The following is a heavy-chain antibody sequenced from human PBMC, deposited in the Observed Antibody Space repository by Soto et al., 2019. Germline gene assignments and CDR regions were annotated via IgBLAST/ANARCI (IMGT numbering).Heavy chain of an antibody. V-gene: IGHV5-51*01. CDR2: IYPGDSDT. CDR1: GYTFIDYW. CDR3: ARPPLAGYSIHFDL. Sequence: PGESLKISCRASGYTFIDYWIGWVRQMPGKGLEFMGIIYPGDSDTRYSPSFQGQVTISVDKSISTAYLQWSSLKASDTAMYYCARPPLAGYSIHFDLWGQGTLVTVSS. J-gene: IGHJ4*02. D-gene: IGHD2-15*01.